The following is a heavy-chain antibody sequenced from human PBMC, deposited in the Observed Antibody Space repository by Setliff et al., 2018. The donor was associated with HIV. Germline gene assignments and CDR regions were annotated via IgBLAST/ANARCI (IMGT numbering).Heavy chain of an antibody. Sequence: KTSETLSLTCTVSGGSISIGGYYWGWIRQHPGKGLEWTGYIYHNGSTYYNPPLKSRVIISVDTSKNQFSLKLSSVTAADTAVYYCARGGGSRAATSSYYYMDVWGKGTTVTVSS. J-gene: IGHJ6*03. CDR1: GGSISIGGYY. CDR3: ARGGGSRAATSSYYYMDV. V-gene: IGHV4-31*03. D-gene: IGHD2-15*01. CDR2: IYHNGST.